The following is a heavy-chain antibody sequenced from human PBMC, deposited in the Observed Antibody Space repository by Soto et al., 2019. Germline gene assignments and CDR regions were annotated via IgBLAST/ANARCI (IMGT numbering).Heavy chain of an antibody. V-gene: IGHV1-69*12. CDR2: IIPIFCTA. Sequence: QVQLVQSGAEVKKPGSSVKVSCKASGGTFSSYAISWVRQAPGQGLEWMGGIIPIFCTANYAQKFQGRVTITADESTSTAYMDLSSLRAEDTGVYYCARDQDVSNYPGMDDWGHGTTVTVSS. CDR1: GGTFSSYA. D-gene: IGHD3-22*01. CDR3: ARDQDVSNYPGMDD. J-gene: IGHJ6*02.